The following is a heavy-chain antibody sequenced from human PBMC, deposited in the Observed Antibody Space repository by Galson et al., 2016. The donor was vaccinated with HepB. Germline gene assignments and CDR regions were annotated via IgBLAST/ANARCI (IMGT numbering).Heavy chain of an antibody. D-gene: IGHD1-26*01. J-gene: IGHJ6*03. Sequence: SLRLSCAASGFTFSSYGMHWVRQAPGKGLEWVAVIWFDGSNKNYVDSVKGRFTISRDNSKNTVDLQIHSLRSEDAAVYFCARDFKLGAPDYMDVWGKGTTVTVSS. CDR1: GFTFSSYG. CDR2: IWFDGSNK. V-gene: IGHV3-33*01. CDR3: ARDFKLGAPDYMDV.